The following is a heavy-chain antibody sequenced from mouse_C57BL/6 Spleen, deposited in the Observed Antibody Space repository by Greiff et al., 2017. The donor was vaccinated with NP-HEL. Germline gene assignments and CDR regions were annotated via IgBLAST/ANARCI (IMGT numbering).Heavy chain of an antibody. J-gene: IGHJ3*01. Sequence: QVQLQQSGAELVMPGASVKLSCKASGYTFTSYWMHWVKQRPGQGLEWIGEIDPSDSYTNYNQKFKGKSTLTVDKSSNTAYMQLSSLTSEDSAVYYCARTLITTVGGFAYWGQGTLVTVSA. CDR2: IDPSDSYT. CDR3: ARTLITTVGGFAY. V-gene: IGHV1-69*01. CDR1: GYTFTSYW. D-gene: IGHD1-1*01.